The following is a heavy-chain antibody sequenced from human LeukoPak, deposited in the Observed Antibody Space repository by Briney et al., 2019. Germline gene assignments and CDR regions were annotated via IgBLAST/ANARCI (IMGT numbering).Heavy chain of an antibody. CDR2: IFYSGST. J-gene: IGHJ4*02. CDR3: ARESSTAGFDY. V-gene: IGHV4-59*01. CDR1: GGSIRSYY. Sequence: PSETLSLTCSVSGGSIRSYYWSWIRQPPGKGLEWIGYIFYSGSTNYSPSLQSRVTISKDTSKNQFSLKLTSLTAADTAMYYCARESSTAGFDYWGQGTLVTVSS.